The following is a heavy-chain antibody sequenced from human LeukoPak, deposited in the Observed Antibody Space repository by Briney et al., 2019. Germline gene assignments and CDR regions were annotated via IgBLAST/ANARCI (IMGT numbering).Heavy chain of an antibody. CDR2: IRYDGSNK. D-gene: IGHD5-12*01. CDR3: AKGVSSGYDFFDY. J-gene: IGHJ4*02. Sequence: GSLRLSFAASGFTLRSYGIQWVRQAPGKGLEWVAFIRYDGSNKYYADSVKGRFTISRDNSKNTLYLQMNSLRAEDTAVYYCAKGVSSGYDFFDYWGQGTLVTVSS. V-gene: IGHV3-30*02. CDR1: GFTLRSYG.